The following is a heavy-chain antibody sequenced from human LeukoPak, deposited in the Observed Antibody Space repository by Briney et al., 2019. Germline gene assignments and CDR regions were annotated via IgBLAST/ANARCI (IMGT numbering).Heavy chain of an antibody. V-gene: IGHV3-74*01. CDR2: INSDGSTT. Sequence: PGGSLRLSCAASGFTFSRYWMHWVRQAPGRGLVWVSRINSDGSTTTYADSVTGRFTVSRDNAKHTQYLQMNSLRAEDTAVYYCARVSTGAWYSDLWGRGTLVTVSS. CDR1: GFTFSRYW. J-gene: IGHJ2*01. D-gene: IGHD7-27*01. CDR3: ARVSTGAWYSDL.